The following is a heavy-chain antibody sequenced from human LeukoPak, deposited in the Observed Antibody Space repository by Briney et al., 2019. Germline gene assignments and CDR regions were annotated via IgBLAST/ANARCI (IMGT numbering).Heavy chain of an antibody. V-gene: IGHV4-34*01. J-gene: IGHJ5*02. CDR2: INHSGST. Sequence: SETLSLTCAVYGGSFSGYYWSWIRQPPGKGLEWIGEINHSGSTNYNPSLKSRVTISVDTSKNQFSLKLSSVTAADTAVYYCARIKSGSGSYYNVPYNWFDPWGQGTLVTVSS. CDR3: ARIKSGSGSYYNVPYNWFDP. D-gene: IGHD3-10*01. CDR1: GGSFSGYY.